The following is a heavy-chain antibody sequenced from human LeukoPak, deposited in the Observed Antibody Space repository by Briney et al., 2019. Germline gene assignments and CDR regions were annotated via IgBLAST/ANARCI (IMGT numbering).Heavy chain of an antibody. J-gene: IGHJ6*04. V-gene: IGHV1-69*01. CDR1: GGTFSSYA. D-gene: IGHD3/OR15-3a*01. CDR2: TIPIFGTA. Sequence: SVKVSCKASGGTFSSYAISWVRQAPGQGLEWMGGTIPIFGTANYAQRFQGRVTITADESTSTAYMELSSLRSEDTAVYYCARAVDPNYYYGMDVWGKGTTVTVSS. CDR3: ARAVDPNYYYGMDV.